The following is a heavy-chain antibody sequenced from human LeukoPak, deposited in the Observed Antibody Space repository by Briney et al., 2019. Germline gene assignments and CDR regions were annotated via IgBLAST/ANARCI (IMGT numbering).Heavy chain of an antibody. CDR2: IYYSGYT. CDR1: GGSISTYY. CDR3: ARTTEDCNSASCYQYCFDP. J-gene: IGHJ5*02. V-gene: IGHV4-59*01. Sequence: SETLSLTCTVSGGSISTYYWSWIRQPPGRGLEWIGDIYYSGYTNYNPPLKSRVTISVDTSKNHFSLKLSSVTAADTAVYYCARTTEDCNSASCYQYCFDPWGQGTLVTVSS. D-gene: IGHD2-2*01.